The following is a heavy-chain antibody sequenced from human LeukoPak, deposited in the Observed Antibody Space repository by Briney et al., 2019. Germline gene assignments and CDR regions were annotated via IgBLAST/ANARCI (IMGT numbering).Heavy chain of an antibody. CDR1: GFTFSSYG. CDR2: ISYDGSNK. J-gene: IGHJ4*02. Sequence: GGSLRLSCAASGFTFSSYGMHWVRQAPGKGLEWVAVISYDGSNKYYADSVKGRFTISRDNSKNTLYLQMNSLRAEDTAVYYCARNDDSSGYYYEVLDYWGQGTLVTVSS. V-gene: IGHV3-30*03. D-gene: IGHD3-22*01. CDR3: ARNDDSSGYYYEVLDY.